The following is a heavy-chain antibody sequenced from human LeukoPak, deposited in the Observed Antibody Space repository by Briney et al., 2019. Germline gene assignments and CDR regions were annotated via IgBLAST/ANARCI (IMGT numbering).Heavy chain of an antibody. J-gene: IGHJ4*02. CDR3: ARGPYTSGVYRLDY. Sequence: QPGGSLRLSCAASGFPFSSYWMHWVRQAPGEGLVWVSRIKTDGTTTNYADSGKGGFTVSRDNAKNTLYLQMNSLRAEDTAVYYCARGPYTSGVYRLDYWGQGTLVTVSS. V-gene: IGHV3-74*01. CDR2: IKTDGTTT. CDR1: GFPFSSYW. D-gene: IGHD6-19*01.